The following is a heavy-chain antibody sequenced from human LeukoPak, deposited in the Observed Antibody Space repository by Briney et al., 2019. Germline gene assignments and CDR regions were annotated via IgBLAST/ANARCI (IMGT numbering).Heavy chain of an antibody. D-gene: IGHD3-22*01. Sequence: GGSLRLSCEASGFTFRTYGMTWVRQAPGKGLEWVSAISGDALIIYTADSVKGRFTISRDNFKNTVYLQMNSLRAEDTAVYYCAKDYYVPNDWGQGTLVTVSS. CDR2: ISGDALII. J-gene: IGHJ4*02. V-gene: IGHV3-23*01. CDR3: AKDYYVPND. CDR1: GFTFRTYG.